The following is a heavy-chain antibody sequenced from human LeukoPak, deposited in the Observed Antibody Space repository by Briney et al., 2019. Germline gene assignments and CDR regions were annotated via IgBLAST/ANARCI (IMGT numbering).Heavy chain of an antibody. CDR2: ISGSGSTI. D-gene: IGHD4-17*01. J-gene: IGHJ6*03. CDR3: ARDWQTVDRNYYYMDV. V-gene: IGHV3-48*03. Sequence: GGSLRLSCAASGFTFSSYEMNWVRQAPGKGLEWVSYISGSGSTIYYADSVKGRFTISRDNARSSLYLQLNSLRAEDTAVYYCARDWQTVDRNYYYMDVWGKGTTVTISS. CDR1: GFTFSSYE.